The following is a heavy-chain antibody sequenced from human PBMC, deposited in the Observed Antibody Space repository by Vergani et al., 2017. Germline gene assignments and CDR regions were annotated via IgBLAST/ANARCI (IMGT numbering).Heavy chain of an antibody. Sequence: QVQLQESGPGLVKPSQTLSLTCTVSGGSISSGSYYWSWIRQPAGKGLEWIGRIYYSGSTYYNPSLKSRVTIAVDTSKNQFSLKLSSVTAADTAVYYCARDPIVFGGGMDVWGQGTTVTVSS. V-gene: IGHV4-61*02. J-gene: IGHJ6*02. D-gene: IGHD3-16*01. CDR2: IYYSGST. CDR3: ARDPIVFGGGMDV. CDR1: GGSISSGSYY.